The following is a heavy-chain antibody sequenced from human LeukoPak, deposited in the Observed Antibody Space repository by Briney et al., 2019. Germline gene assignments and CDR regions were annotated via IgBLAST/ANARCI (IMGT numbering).Heavy chain of an antibody. J-gene: IGHJ4*02. V-gene: IGHV3-74*01. CDR3: ARDPPTYGIDY. CDR1: GFTFSSHW. D-gene: IGHD2/OR15-2a*01. Sequence: GGSLRLSCAASGFTFSSHWMHWVRQAPGKGLVWVSHINSDGTSTTFADSVKGRFTISRDNAKNTLYLQMNSLRADDTAVYYCARDPPTYGIDYWGQGTLVTVSS. CDR2: INSDGTST.